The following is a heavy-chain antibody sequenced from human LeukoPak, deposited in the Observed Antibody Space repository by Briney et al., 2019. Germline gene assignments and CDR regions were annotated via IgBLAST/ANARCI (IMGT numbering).Heavy chain of an antibody. CDR2: IYYRGNS. J-gene: IGHJ4*02. CDR1: GGSISSSSYY. Sequence: SETLSLTCTVSGGSISSSSYYWGWIRQPPGKGLEWIGSIYYRGNSYYNPSLKSRVTISVDTSKNHFSLKLRSVTAADTAVYYCAKDHYDSSGYPFDYWGQGTLVTVSS. CDR3: AKDHYDSSGYPFDY. D-gene: IGHD3-22*01. V-gene: IGHV4-39*07.